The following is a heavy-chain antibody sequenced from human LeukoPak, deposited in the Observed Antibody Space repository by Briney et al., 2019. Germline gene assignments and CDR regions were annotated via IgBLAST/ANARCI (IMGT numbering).Heavy chain of an antibody. CDR1: GFTFSSYG. Sequence: GGSLRLSCAASGFTFSSYGMHWVRQAPGKGLEWVAVISYDGSNKYYADSVKGRFTISRDNSKNTLYLQMNSLRGEDTAVYYCAKGGYKYDSSGHNYYDYWGQGTLVTVSS. CDR2: ISYDGSNK. CDR3: AKGGYKYDSSGHNYYDY. J-gene: IGHJ4*02. D-gene: IGHD3-22*01. V-gene: IGHV3-30*18.